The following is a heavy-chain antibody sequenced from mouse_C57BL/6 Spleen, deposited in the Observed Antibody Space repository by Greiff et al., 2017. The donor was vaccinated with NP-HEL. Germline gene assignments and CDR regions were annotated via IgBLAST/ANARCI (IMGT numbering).Heavy chain of an antibody. J-gene: IGHJ2*01. CDR1: GFTFSSYA. D-gene: IGHD4-1*01. CDR3: ARLTGTPDY. CDR2: ISDGGSYT. V-gene: IGHV5-4*01. Sequence: EVQGVESGGGLVKPGGSLKLSCAASGFTFSSYAMSWVRQTPEKRLEWVATISDGGSYTYYPDNVKGRFTISRDNAKNNLYLQMSHLKSEDTAMYYCARLTGTPDYWGQGTTLTVSS.